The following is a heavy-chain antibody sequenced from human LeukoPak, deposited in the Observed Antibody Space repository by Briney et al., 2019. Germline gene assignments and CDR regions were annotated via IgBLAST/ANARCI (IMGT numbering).Heavy chain of an antibody. V-gene: IGHV3-30*04. CDR2: IIESGSRK. J-gene: IGHJ4*02. Sequence: PGGSLRLSCSASGFTFSNYIMNWVRQAPGKGLDWVAVIIESGSRKYYADSVKGRFTISRDNSKNTLFLQMNSLRGEDTAMYYCARVQGGGYRTADSWGQGTLVTVSS. CDR1: GFTFSNYI. D-gene: IGHD6-25*01. CDR3: ARVQGGGYRTADS.